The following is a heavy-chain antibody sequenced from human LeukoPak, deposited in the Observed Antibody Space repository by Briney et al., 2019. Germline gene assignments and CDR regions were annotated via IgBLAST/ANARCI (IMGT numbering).Heavy chain of an antibody. CDR2: INNDGSGT. D-gene: IGHD2-8*01. CDR3: ARDADGPGSLIDY. Sequence: GGSLRLSCAASGFTFSTYWMQWVRHAPGKGLVWVSRINNDGSGTTYADSVKGRFTISRDNPKNTVFLQMNSLRAEDTAVYYCARDADGPGSLIDYWGQGALVTVSS. J-gene: IGHJ4*02. V-gene: IGHV3-74*01. CDR1: GFTFSTYW.